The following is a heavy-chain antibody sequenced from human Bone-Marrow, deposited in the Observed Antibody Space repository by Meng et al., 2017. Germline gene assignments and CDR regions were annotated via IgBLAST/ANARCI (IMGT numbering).Heavy chain of an antibody. Sequence: GESLKTSCAASGFSVTTSYMSWVRQAPGKGLEWVSVLYSGGSTYYADSVKGRFTISRNSSKNTLYLQMNILKPEDTAVYYCARSNGIKYYYGIILWGQGTTVTVSS. J-gene: IGHJ6*02. V-gene: IGHV3-66*02. CDR1: GFSVTTSY. CDR3: ARSNGIKYYYGIIL. CDR2: LYSGGST. D-gene: IGHD2-8*01.